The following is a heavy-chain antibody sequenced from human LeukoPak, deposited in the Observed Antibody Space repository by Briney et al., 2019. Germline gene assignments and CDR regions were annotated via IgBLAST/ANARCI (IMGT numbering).Heavy chain of an antibody. D-gene: IGHD6-19*01. CDR3: ARDRSYSSGWYAGYYYYYGMDV. J-gene: IGHJ6*02. Sequence: YVDSVKGRFTISRDNAKNSLYLQMNSLRAEDTAVYYCARDRSYSSGWYAGYYYYYGMDVWGQGTTVTVSS. V-gene: IGHV3-7*01.